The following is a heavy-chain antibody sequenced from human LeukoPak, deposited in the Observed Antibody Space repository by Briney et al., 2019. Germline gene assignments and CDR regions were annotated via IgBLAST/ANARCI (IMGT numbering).Heavy chain of an antibody. D-gene: IGHD3-9*01. J-gene: IGHJ4*02. V-gene: IGHV4-38-2*02. Sequence: PSETLSLTCTVSGYSISSGYYWSWIRQPPGKGLEWIGSIYHSGSTYYNPSLKSRVTISVDTSKNQFSLKLSSVTAADTAVYYCASSGYLYYFDYWGQGTLVTVSS. CDR1: GYSISSGYY. CDR3: ASSGYLYYFDY. CDR2: IYHSGST.